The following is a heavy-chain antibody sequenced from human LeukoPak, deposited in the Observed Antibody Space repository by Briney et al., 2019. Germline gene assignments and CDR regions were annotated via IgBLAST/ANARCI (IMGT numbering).Heavy chain of an antibody. CDR3: ARDRGLWFGELLSPFDP. CDR2: ISSSSTYI. Sequence: GGSLRLSCAASGFTFSSYSMNWVRQAPGKGLEWVSSISSSSTYIYYADSVKGRFTISRDNAKNSLYLQMNSLRAEDTAAYYCARDRGLWFGELLSPFDPWGQGTLVTVSS. V-gene: IGHV3-21*01. D-gene: IGHD3-10*01. CDR1: GFTFSSYS. J-gene: IGHJ5*02.